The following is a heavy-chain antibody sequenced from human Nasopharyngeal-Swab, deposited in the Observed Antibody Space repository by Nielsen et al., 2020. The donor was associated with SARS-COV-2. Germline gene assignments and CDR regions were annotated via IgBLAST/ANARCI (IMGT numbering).Heavy chain of an antibody. CDR1: GGAFSSYA. V-gene: IGHV1-69*13. CDR3: ARGITILHAFDI. CDR2: IIPIFGTA. D-gene: IGHD3-3*01. J-gene: IGHJ3*02. Sequence: SVKVSWKASGGAFSSYAISWERQPPGQGLEWMGGIIPIFGTANYAQKFQGRVTMTADESTSTAYMELSSLRSEDPAVYYCARGITILHAFDIWGQGTMVTVSS.